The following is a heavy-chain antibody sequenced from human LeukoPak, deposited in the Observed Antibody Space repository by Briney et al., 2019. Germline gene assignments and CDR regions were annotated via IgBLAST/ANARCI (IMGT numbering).Heavy chain of an antibody. V-gene: IGHV3-48*03. CDR2: ISSSGSTI. CDR1: GFTFSSYE. CDR3: ARDAKYYDFWSGYSTGGDGFDY. D-gene: IGHD3-3*01. Sequence: GGSLRLSCAASGFTFSSYEMNWVRKAPGKGLEWVSYISSSGSTIYYADSVKGRFTISRDNAKNSLYLQMNSLRAEDTAVYYCARDAKYYDFWSGYSTGGDGFDYWGQGTLVTVSS. J-gene: IGHJ4*02.